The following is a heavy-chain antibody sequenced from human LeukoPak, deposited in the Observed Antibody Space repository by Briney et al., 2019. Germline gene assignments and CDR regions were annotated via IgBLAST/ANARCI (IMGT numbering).Heavy chain of an antibody. D-gene: IGHD5-18*01. CDR3: AKDGYSYTTPYFDY. CDR2: ISWNAGII. V-gene: IGHV3-9*01. J-gene: IGHJ4*02. Sequence: GGSLRLSCAISGFIFDDYAMHWVRQAPGKGLEWVSGISWNAGIIVYADSVKGRFTISRDNAKNSLYLQMNSLRAEDTALYYCAKDGYSYTTPYFDYWGQGTLVTVSS. CDR1: GFIFDDYA.